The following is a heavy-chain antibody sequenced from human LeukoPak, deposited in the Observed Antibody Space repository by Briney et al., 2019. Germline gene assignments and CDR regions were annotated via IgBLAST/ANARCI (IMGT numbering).Heavy chain of an antibody. CDR2: ISSSGSTI. V-gene: IGHV3-11*04. CDR1: GFTFSDYY. J-gene: IGHJ4*02. D-gene: IGHD3-22*01. Sequence: GGSLRLSCAASGFTFSDYYMSWIRQAPGKGLEWVSYISSSGSTIYYADSVKGRFTISRDNAKNSLYLQMDSLRAEDTAVYYCARNQEIDYYDSSGFYWGVEYWGQGTLVTVSS. CDR3: ARNQEIDYYDSSGFYWGVEY.